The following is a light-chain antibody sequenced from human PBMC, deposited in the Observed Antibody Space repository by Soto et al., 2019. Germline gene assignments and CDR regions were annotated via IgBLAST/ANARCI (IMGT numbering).Light chain of an antibody. Sequence: EIVLTQSAGTLSLSPGERATLSCRASQTVSGRYLAWFQQKPGQTPRLLIYDASTRAAGVPDRFSGSGSGTDFSLTINRLEPEAFAVYYCQHYGSSPWTFGQGTKVEIK. CDR3: QHYGSSPWT. J-gene: IGKJ1*01. V-gene: IGKV3-20*01. CDR1: QTVSGRY. CDR2: DAS.